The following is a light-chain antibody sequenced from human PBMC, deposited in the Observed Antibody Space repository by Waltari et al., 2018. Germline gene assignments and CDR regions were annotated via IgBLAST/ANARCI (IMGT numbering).Light chain of an antibody. Sequence: QFALTQPASVSGSPGQSIAISCTGTSSDVGNYNVFSWYQQHPGKAPKFLIYEATNRPSGVSDRFAGSKSGNTATLTISGLQAEDEADYYCCSYAGSDTVAFGGGTKVTVL. CDR1: SSDVGNYNV. CDR3: CSYAGSDTVA. CDR2: EAT. J-gene: IGLJ2*01. V-gene: IGLV2-23*01.